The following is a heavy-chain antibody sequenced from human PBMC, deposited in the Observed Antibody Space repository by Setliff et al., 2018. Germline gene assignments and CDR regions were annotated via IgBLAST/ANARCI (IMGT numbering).Heavy chain of an antibody. V-gene: IGHV4-39*01. CDR3: ARLPNYVWGSPVDY. D-gene: IGHD3-16*01. CDR2: IFYSGRT. J-gene: IGHJ4*02. CDR1: GASITNINYY. Sequence: SETLSLTCTVSGASITNINYYWGLIRQPPGKGLEWIGTIFYSGRTFYNPSLKSRVTISVDTSKNQFSLTLSSVTAADTAVYYCARLPNYVWGSPVDYWGQGTLVTVSS.